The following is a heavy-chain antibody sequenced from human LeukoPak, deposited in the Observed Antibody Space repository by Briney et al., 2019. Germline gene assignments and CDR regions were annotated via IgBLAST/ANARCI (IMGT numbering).Heavy chain of an antibody. Sequence: SETLSLTCTVSGGSISSSSYYWGWTRQPPGKGLEWIGSIYYNGSTYYNPSLKSRVTISVDTSKNQFSLKLSSVTAADTAVYYCASEYSSSWYSKYFQHWGQGTLVTVSS. CDR1: GGSISSSSYY. D-gene: IGHD6-13*01. CDR2: IYYNGST. CDR3: ASEYSSSWYSKYFQH. V-gene: IGHV4-39*01. J-gene: IGHJ1*01.